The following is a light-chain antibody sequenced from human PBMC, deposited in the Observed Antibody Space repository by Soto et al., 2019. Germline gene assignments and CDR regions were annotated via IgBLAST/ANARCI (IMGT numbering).Light chain of an antibody. V-gene: IGLV1-51*01. CDR3: GSWDSSLSAKV. J-gene: IGLJ1*01. CDR2: DDN. Sequence: QSVMTQPPSVSAAPGPTVTISCFGSSSNIGGNSVSWYQQLPGTAPKLPIYDDNKRPSGIPDRFSGSKSVTSATLGITGFQNGDDADYYCGSWDSSLSAKVFGTGTKLTVL. CDR1: SSNIGGNS.